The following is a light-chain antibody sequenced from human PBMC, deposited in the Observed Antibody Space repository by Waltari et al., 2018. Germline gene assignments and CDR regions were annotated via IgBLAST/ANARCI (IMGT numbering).Light chain of an antibody. J-gene: IGLJ3*02. CDR1: PGAVTSTHH. CDR2: DPD. V-gene: IGLV7-46*01. Sequence: QAEVTQEPSLTVSPGGTVTPTCGSSPGAVTSTHHPSWFLQKPGQVPRTLIYDPDNKHSWTPARFSGSLLGGKAALTLSGAQPEDEAVYYCLLSFYDIRAFGGGTKLTVL. CDR3: LLSFYDIRA.